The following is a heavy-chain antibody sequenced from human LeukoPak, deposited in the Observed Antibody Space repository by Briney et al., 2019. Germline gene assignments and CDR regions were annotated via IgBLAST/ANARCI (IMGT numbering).Heavy chain of an antibody. CDR2: ISGSGGST. Sequence: GGSLRLSCAASGFTFSSYAMSWVRQAPGKGLEWVSAISGSGGSTYYADSVKGRFTISRDNSKNTLYLQMNSLGAEDTAVYYCAKDLSGSCYGYWGQGTLVTVSS. CDR3: AKDLSGSCYGY. D-gene: IGHD2-15*01. J-gene: IGHJ4*02. CDR1: GFTFSSYA. V-gene: IGHV3-23*01.